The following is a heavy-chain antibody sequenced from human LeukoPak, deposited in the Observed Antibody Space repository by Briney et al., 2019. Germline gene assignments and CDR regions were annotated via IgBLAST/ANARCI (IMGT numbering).Heavy chain of an antibody. D-gene: IGHD3-10*01. V-gene: IGHV4-39*07. CDR1: GGSFSSSNYY. CDR3: ATPMVRGVTTFGY. Sequence: KSSETLSLTCTVSGGSFSSSNYYWGWTRQPPGKGLDWIGSIYYSGSTYYNPSLKGRVTISVDTSKNQFSLTLSSVTAADTAVYYCATPMVRGVTTFGYWGQGTLVTVSS. CDR2: IYYSGST. J-gene: IGHJ4*02.